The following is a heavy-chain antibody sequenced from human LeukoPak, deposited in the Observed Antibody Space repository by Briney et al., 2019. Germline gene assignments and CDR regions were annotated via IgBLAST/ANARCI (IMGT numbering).Heavy chain of an antibody. J-gene: IGHJ4*02. CDR3: AREGVRYSYGRSTIDY. CDR1: GFTFSSYS. Sequence: TGGSLRLSCAASGFTFSSYSMNWVRQAPGKGLEWVSYISSSSSTIYYADSVKGRFTISRDNAKNTLYLQMNSLRAEDTAVYYCAREGVRYSYGRSTIDYWGQGTLVTVSS. V-gene: IGHV3-48*04. CDR2: ISSSSSTI. D-gene: IGHD5-18*01.